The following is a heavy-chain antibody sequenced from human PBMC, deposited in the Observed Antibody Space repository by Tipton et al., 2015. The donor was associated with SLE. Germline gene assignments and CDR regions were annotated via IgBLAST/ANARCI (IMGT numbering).Heavy chain of an antibody. D-gene: IGHD2/OR15-2a*01. V-gene: IGHV3-21*01. CDR2: IDSSSTYI. CDR3: ARGGAGDSYYFFDL. Sequence: GSLRLSCAASGFSVSVSNAWMSWVRQAPGKGLELVSSIDSSSTYISYAASVEGRFTISRDNPKNSLFLHMNSLRAEDAAVYYCARGGAGDSYYFFDLWGRGTLVTVYS. J-gene: IGHJ2*01. CDR1: GFSVSVSN.